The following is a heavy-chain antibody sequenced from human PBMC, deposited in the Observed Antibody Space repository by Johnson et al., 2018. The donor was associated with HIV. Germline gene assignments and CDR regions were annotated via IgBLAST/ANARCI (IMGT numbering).Heavy chain of an antibody. J-gene: IGHJ3*02. CDR2: ISYDGSNK. CDR3: ARDQSNGWNRGAFDI. D-gene: IGHD6-19*01. CDR1: GFTFTFYW. V-gene: IGHV3-30*03. Sequence: QVQLVESGGGLVQPGGSLRLSCEVSGFTFTFYWMSWVRQSPGKGLEWVAVISYDGSNKYYADSVKGRFTISRDNSKNTLYLQMNSLRAEDTAVYYCARDQSNGWNRGAFDIWGQGTVVTVSS.